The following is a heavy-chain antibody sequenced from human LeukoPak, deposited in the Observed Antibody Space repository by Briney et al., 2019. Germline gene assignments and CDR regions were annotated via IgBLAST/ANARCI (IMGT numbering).Heavy chain of an antibody. J-gene: IGHJ1*01. D-gene: IGHD3-16*01. CDR3: AKDDAWGRYKD. V-gene: IGHV3-23*01. CDR1: GFTFSSHG. CDR2: ISPSGGIT. Sequence: GGSLRLSCAASGFTFSSHGMNWVRQAPGKGLEWVSGISPSGGITYYTDSVKGRFTISRDDSKNTVSLQMNSLRGEDTAVYYCAKDDAWGRYKDWGQGTLVTVSS.